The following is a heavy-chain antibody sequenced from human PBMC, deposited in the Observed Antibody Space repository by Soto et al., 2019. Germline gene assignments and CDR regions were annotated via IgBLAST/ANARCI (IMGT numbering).Heavy chain of an antibody. CDR2: INSDGRSK. CDR3: ARGGIGGGYGMDV. Sequence: EVQLVESGGGLVQPGGSLRLSCAASGFTFSSYWMHWVRQAPGKGLVWVSRINSDGRSKSYADSVKGRFTISRDNAKNTLYLQMNSLRAEDTAVYYCARGGIGGGYGMDVWGQGTTVTVSS. D-gene: IGHD2-21*01. V-gene: IGHV3-74*01. J-gene: IGHJ6*02. CDR1: GFTFSSYW.